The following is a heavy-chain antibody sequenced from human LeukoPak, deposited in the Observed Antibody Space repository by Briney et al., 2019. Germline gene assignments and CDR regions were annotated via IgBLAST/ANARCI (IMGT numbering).Heavy chain of an antibody. Sequence: GESLKISCEASGYNFDTFWIGWVRQMPGKGLEWMGVIYPGDSDTRFSPSFQGQVTISVDKSLRTAYLQWNSLQASDTAIYYCALREGYWGQGTLVAVSS. J-gene: IGHJ4*02. CDR3: ALREGY. V-gene: IGHV5-51*01. CDR1: GYNFDTFW. CDR2: IYPGDSDT.